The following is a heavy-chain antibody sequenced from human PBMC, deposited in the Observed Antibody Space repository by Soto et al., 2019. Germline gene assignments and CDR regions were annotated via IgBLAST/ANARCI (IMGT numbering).Heavy chain of an antibody. D-gene: IGHD2-21*01. Sequence: HPGGSLRLSCAASGFALSTYGMSWVRQAPGKGLEWVSSISAGGTGTYFADSVKGRFTISRDNSKNTLYLQMNSLRAEDTALYYCAKDLGRVPLVDGMDVWGHGTAVTVSS. CDR1: GFALSTYG. V-gene: IGHV3-23*01. CDR3: AKDLGRVPLVDGMDV. J-gene: IGHJ6*02. CDR2: ISAGGTGT.